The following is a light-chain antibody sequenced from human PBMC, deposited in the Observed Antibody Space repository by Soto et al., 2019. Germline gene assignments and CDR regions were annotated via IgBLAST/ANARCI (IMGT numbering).Light chain of an antibody. CDR3: QQYSSPPRT. V-gene: IGKV4-1*01. J-gene: IGKJ1*01. CDR1: QSLLYRSNNKNY. CDR2: WAS. Sequence: DIVMTQSPDSLAVSLGERATINCKSSQSLLYRSNNKNYLAWYQQKPGQPPKLLIYWASTRQSGVPDRFSGSGSGTDFTLTISSLQTEDVAVYYCQQYSSPPRTFGQGTKVDSK.